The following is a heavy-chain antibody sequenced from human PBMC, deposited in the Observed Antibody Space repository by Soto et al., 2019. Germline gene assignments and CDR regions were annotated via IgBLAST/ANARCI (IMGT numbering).Heavy chain of an antibody. CDR3: AHIVVAGLGYYFDY. V-gene: IGHV2-5*02. CDR2: IYWDDDK. CDR1: GFSLSSTRMA. Sequence: QITLKESGPTLVKPTQTLTLTCTFSGFSLSSTRMAVGWIRQPPGKALEWLALIYWDDDKRYSPFLKSRLTITKDTSKHQVVLTMSTMDPVDTARYYCAHIVVAGLGYYFDYWCQGTLVTVSS. D-gene: IGHD6-19*01. J-gene: IGHJ4*02.